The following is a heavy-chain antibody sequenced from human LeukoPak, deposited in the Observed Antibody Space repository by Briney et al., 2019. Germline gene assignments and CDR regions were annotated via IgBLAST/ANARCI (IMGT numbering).Heavy chain of an antibody. V-gene: IGHV1-69*05. CDR1: GGTFSSYA. CDR3: ARDLSYEIDY. Sequence: GASVKVSCKASGGTFSSYAISWVRQAPGQGLEWMGRIIPIFGTANYAQKFQGRVTITTDESTSTAYMELSSLRSEDTAVYYCARDLSYEIDYWGQGTLVIVSS. CDR2: IIPIFGTA. J-gene: IGHJ4*02. D-gene: IGHD5-18*01.